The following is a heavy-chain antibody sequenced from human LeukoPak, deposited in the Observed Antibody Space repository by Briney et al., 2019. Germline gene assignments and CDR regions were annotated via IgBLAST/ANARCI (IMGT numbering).Heavy chain of an antibody. Sequence: PGGSLRLSCSASGFTFSDSTIHRVRQASGKGLEWVGRIRNKANTYATEYAASVKGRFTISRDDSKNTAYLQMNTLKTEDTAVYYCARRLDYGANAFDIWGQGTMVTVSS. CDR2: IRNKANTYAT. CDR1: GFTFSDST. D-gene: IGHD4/OR15-4a*01. J-gene: IGHJ3*02. CDR3: ARRLDYGANAFDI. V-gene: IGHV3-73*01.